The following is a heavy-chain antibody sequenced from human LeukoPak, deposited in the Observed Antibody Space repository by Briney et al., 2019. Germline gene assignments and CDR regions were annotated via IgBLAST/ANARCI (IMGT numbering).Heavy chain of an antibody. D-gene: IGHD4-23*01. CDR3: ARDSAHDYGGKPLIGAFDI. J-gene: IGHJ3*02. CDR2: IYYSGST. Sequence: SETLSLTCAVYGGSFSGYYWSWIRQPPGKGLEWIGYIYYSGSTYYNPSLKSRVTISVDTSKNQFSLKLSSVTAADTAVYYCARDSAHDYGGKPLIGAFDIWGQGTMVTVSS. CDR1: GGSFSGYY. V-gene: IGHV4-30-4*08.